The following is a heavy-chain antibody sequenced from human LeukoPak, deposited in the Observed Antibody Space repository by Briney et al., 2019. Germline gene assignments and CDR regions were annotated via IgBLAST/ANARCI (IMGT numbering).Heavy chain of an antibody. V-gene: IGHV3-48*01. J-gene: IGHJ4*02. CDR2: ISTSSTTI. CDR1: GFSFSDYD. D-gene: IGHD1-26*01. Sequence: GGSLRLSCAASGFSFSDYDMNWVRQAPGKGLEWVAWISTSSTTIYYADSVKGRFTISRDNAKNSIYLQMNSLRAEDTAFYYCAREVRRGSDYFDYWGQGTLVTVSS. CDR3: AREVRRGSDYFDY.